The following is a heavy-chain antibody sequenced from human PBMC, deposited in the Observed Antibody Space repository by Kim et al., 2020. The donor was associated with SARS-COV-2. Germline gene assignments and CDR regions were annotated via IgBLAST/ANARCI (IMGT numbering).Heavy chain of an antibody. Sequence: SETLSLTCTVSGGSISSYYWSWIRQPPGKGLEWIGYIYYSRSTNYNPSLKSRVTISVDTSKNHFSLKLSSVTAADTAVYYCAREGLGYCSSTSCYSAFDIGGQGTMVTVSS. CDR3: AREGLGYCSSTSCYSAFDI. CDR2: IYYSRST. CDR1: GGSISSYY. V-gene: IGHV4-59*01. J-gene: IGHJ3*02. D-gene: IGHD2-2*02.